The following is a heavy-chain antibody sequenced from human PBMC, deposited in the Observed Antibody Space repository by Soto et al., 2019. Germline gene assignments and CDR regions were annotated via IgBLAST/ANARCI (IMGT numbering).Heavy chain of an antibody. CDR2: ISSSSSYI. V-gene: IGHV3-21*01. CDR1: GFTFRSYS. J-gene: IGHJ4*02. CDR3: ARGRRDGRFDY. Sequence: GGSLRLSCAASGFTFRSYSMNWVRQAPGKGLEWVSSISSSSSYIYYADSVKGRFTISRDNAKNSLYLQMNSLRAEDTAVYYCARGRRDGRFDYWGQGTLVTVSS.